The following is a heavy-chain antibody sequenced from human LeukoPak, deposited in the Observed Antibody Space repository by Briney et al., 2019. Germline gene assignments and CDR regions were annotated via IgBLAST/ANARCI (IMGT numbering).Heavy chain of an antibody. CDR1: GGTFSNYA. V-gene: IGHV1-69*04. D-gene: IGHD5-24*01. CDR3: ARTISRDGYNYWYFDL. J-gene: IGHJ2*01. CDR2: IIPILGIA. Sequence: ASVKVSCKASGGTFSNYAISWVRQAPGQGLEWMGRIIPILGIANYAQKFQGRVTITADKSTSTAYMELSSLRSEDTAVYYCARTISRDGYNYWYFDLWGRGTLVTVSS.